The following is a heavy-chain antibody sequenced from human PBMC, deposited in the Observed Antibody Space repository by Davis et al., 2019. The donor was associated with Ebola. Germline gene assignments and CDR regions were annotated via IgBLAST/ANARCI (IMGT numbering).Heavy chain of an antibody. J-gene: IGHJ6*02. V-gene: IGHV4-34*01. CDR3: ARVRLPDTQGGSYYGMDV. D-gene: IGHD2-15*01. CDR2: INHSGST. Sequence: MPSETLSLTCTISGGSISNYYWTWIRQPPGKGLEWIGEINHSGSTNYNPSLKSRVTISVDTSKNQFSLKLSSVTAADTAVYYCARVRLPDTQGGSYYGMDVWGRGTTVTVSS. CDR1: GGSISNYY.